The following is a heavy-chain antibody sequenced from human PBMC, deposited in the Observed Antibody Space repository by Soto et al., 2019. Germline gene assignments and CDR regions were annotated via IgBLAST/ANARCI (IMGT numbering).Heavy chain of an antibody. V-gene: IGHV3-33*01. Sequence: GGSLRLSCAASGFTFSSYGMHWVRQAPGKGLEWVAVIWYDGSNKYYADSVKGRFTISRDNSKNTLYLQMNSLRAEDTAVYYCAREYRAQGYFDYWGQGTLVTVSS. J-gene: IGHJ4*02. CDR2: IWYDGSNK. CDR1: GFTFSSYG. CDR3: AREYRAQGYFDY. D-gene: IGHD1-1*01.